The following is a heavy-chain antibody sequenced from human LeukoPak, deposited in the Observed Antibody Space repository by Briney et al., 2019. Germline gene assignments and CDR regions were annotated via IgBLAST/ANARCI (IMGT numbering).Heavy chain of an antibody. V-gene: IGHV4-39*01. Sequence: SETLSLTCTVTGASITSNGYFWSWIRQPPGKGLEWIGNIYYNGDAYYKPSLKSRVTISVDTSKRQFSLRLNSVTAADTSVYYCAGRHIIVAGPDYFDYWGLGTLVTVSS. CDR3: AGRHIIVAGPDYFDY. CDR2: IYYNGDA. CDR1: GASITSNGYF. D-gene: IGHD5-12*01. J-gene: IGHJ4*02.